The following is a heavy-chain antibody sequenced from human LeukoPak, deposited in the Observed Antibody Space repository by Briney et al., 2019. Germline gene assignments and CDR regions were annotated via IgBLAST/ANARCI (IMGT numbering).Heavy chain of an antibody. CDR2: INPNSGGT. CDR1: GYTFTGYY. Sequence: GASVKVSCKASGYTFTGYYMHWVRQAPGQGLEWMGWINPNSGGTNYAQKSQGRVTMTRDTSISTAYMELSRLRSDDTAVYYCARVWWELHNAFDIWGQGTMVTVSS. V-gene: IGHV1-2*02. J-gene: IGHJ3*02. D-gene: IGHD2-15*01. CDR3: ARVWWELHNAFDI.